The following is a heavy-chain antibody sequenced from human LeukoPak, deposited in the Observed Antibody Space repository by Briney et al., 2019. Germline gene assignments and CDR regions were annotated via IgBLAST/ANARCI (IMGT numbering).Heavy chain of an antibody. CDR2: IREDGIEK. Sequence: GGSLRLSCAASGFTFSSNGMDWVRQAPGKGLEWVANIREDGIEKYYVDSVRGRFTTSRDNAWNLVYLQMNSLRPEDTAIYYCAREQWSRLDWGQGTLVTVSS. CDR3: AREQWSRLD. V-gene: IGHV3-7*01. J-gene: IGHJ4*02. CDR1: GFTFSSNG. D-gene: IGHD2-8*01.